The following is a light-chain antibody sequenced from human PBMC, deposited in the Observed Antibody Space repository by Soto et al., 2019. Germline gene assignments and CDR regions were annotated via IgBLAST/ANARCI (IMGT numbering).Light chain of an antibody. CDR3: SSYTSSSTSRV. Sequence: QSALTQPASVSGSRGQSITISCTGTSSDVGGYNYVSWYQQHPGKAPKLMIYEVSNRPSGVSNRFSGSKSGNTASLTISGLQAEDEADYYCSSYTSSSTSRVFGTGTKVTVL. V-gene: IGLV2-14*01. CDR1: SSDVGGYNY. J-gene: IGLJ1*01. CDR2: EVS.